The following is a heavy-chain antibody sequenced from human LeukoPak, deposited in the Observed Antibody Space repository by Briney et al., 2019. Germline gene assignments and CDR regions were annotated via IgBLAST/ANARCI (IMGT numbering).Heavy chain of an antibody. CDR2: ISAYNGNT. V-gene: IGHV1-18*01. CDR1: GYTFTSYG. J-gene: IGHJ6*03. D-gene: IGHD1-26*01. CDR3: ARGPESWGGDFYYYYYMDV. Sequence: ASVKVSCKASGYTFTSYGISWVRQAPGQGLEWMGWISAYNGNTNYAQKLQGRVTMTTDTSTSTAYMELRSLRSDDTAVYYCARGPESWGGDFYYYYYMDVWGKGTTVTVSS.